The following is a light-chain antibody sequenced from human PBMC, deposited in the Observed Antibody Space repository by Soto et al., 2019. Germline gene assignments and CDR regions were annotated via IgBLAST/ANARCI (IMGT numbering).Light chain of an antibody. V-gene: IGKV1-8*01. CDR3: QHYNSYSEA. CDR1: QGISSY. CDR2: AAS. Sequence: AIRMTQSPSSLSASTGDRVTITCRASQGISSYLAWYQQKPGKAPKLLIYAASTLQSGVPSRFSGSGSGTDFTLTISCLQSEDFATYYCQHYNSYSEAFGQGTKVDI. J-gene: IGKJ1*01.